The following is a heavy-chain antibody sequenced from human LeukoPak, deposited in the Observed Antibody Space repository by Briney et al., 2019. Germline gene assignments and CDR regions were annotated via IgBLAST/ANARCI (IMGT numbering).Heavy chain of an antibody. CDR3: AREGYSSSSPYYYYGMDV. D-gene: IGHD6-6*01. CDR1: GFTFSDYY. V-gene: IGHV3-11*01. J-gene: IGHJ6*02. Sequence: PGGSLRLSCAASGFTFSDYYMSWIRQAPGKGLEWVSYISSSGSTIYYADSVKGRFTISRDNAKNSLYPQMNSLRAEDTAVYYCAREGYSSSSPYYYYGMDVWGQGTTVTVSS. CDR2: ISSSGSTI.